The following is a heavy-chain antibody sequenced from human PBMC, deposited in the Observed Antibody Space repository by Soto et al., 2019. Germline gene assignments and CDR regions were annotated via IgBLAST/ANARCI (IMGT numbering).Heavy chain of an antibody. CDR2: MNPNSGNT. V-gene: IGHV1-8*01. D-gene: IGHD5-18*01. Sequence: QVQLVQSGAEVKKPGASVKVSCKASGYTFTSYDINWVRQATGQGLEWMGWMNPNSGNTGYAQKVQGRVTMTRNTSISTAYMELSSLRSEDTAVYYCARGKGLVDTAMVTFGDYYYYMDVWGKGTTVTVSS. CDR1: GYTFTSYD. CDR3: ARGKGLVDTAMVTFGDYYYYMDV. J-gene: IGHJ6*03.